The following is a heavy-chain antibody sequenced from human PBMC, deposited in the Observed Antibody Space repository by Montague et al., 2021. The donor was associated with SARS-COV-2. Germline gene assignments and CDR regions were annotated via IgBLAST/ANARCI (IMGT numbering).Heavy chain of an antibody. Sequence: SETLSLTCTVSGYSVTSSYWSWIRQPPGKGLQWIGFISHSGITNYNSXXXSRVAISVNTSKNHFSLKLSSATAAETAVYYCARLSIGGPLIRWFDSWGQGTLVTVSS. CDR2: ISHSGIT. D-gene: IGHD3-3*01. J-gene: IGHJ5*01. CDR3: ARLSIGGPLIRWFDS. CDR1: GYSVTSSY. V-gene: IGHV4-59*02.